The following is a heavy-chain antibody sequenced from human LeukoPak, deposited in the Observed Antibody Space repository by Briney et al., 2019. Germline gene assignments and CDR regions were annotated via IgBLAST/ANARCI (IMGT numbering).Heavy chain of an antibody. V-gene: IGHV3-20*04. Sequence: SGGSLRLSCAASGFTFDDYGMSWVRHAPGKGLEWVSGINWNGGSTGYADSVKGRFTISRDNAKNSLYLQMNSLRAEDTALYYCARFSWDMVGKEGYYYYMDVWGKGTTVTISS. CDR2: INWNGGST. CDR1: GFTFDDYG. J-gene: IGHJ6*03. CDR3: ARFSWDMVGKEGYYYYMDV. D-gene: IGHD2-15*01.